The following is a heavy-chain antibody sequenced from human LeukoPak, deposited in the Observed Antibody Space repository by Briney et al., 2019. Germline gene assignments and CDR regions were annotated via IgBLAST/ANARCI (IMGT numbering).Heavy chain of an antibody. D-gene: IGHD6-13*01. CDR3: ARISSSNWYNERGAFDV. CDR2: VYYTGST. V-gene: IGHV4-59*01. Sequence: SETLSLTCTVSGGSISSYYWSWVRQPPGKGLEWIGFVYYTGSTNYSPSLKSRVTISVDTSNNQFSLKLRSVTAADTAVYYCARISSSNWYNERGAFDVWGQGTMVTVSS. CDR1: GGSISSYY. J-gene: IGHJ3*01.